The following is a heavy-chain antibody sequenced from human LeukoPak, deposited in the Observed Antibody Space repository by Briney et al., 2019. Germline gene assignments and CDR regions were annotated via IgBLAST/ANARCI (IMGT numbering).Heavy chain of an antibody. J-gene: IGHJ3*02. Sequence: SETLSLTCTVSGGSISSYYWSWIRQPPGKGLEWIGYIYYSGSTNYNPSLKSRVTISVDTSKNQFSLKLSSVTAADTAVYYCAREGYYYDSSGSPGAFDIWGQGTMVTVSS. CDR1: GGSISSYY. V-gene: IGHV4-59*12. D-gene: IGHD3-22*01. CDR3: AREGYYYDSSGSPGAFDI. CDR2: IYYSGST.